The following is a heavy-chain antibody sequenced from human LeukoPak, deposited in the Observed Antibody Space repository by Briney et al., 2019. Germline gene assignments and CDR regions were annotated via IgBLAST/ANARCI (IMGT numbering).Heavy chain of an antibody. J-gene: IGHJ2*01. CDR2: IYYSGST. D-gene: IGHD6-13*01. CDR3: ARGRGPGIAAARWLRYFDL. CDR1: GGPISSGGYY. Sequence: PSQTLSLTCTVSGGPISSGGYYWSWIRQHPGKGLEWIGYIYYSGSTYYNPSLKSRVSISVGTSKNQFSLKLSSVTAADTAVYYCARGRGPGIAAARWLRYFDLWGRGTLVTVSS. V-gene: IGHV4-31*03.